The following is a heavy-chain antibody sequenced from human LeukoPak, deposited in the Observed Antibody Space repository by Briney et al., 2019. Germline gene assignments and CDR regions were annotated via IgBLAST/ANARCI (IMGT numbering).Heavy chain of an antibody. CDR3: ARTSRPYYYYYGMDV. CDR1: GYSFSTYW. Sequence: GESLKISCKGSGYSFSTYWIGWVRQMPGKGLEWMGLIYPSDTDTRYSPSFQGQVTISADKSISTAYLQWGSLKASDTAMYYCARTSRPYYYYYGMDVWGQGTTVTVSS. J-gene: IGHJ6*02. V-gene: IGHV5-51*01. CDR2: IYPSDTDT. D-gene: IGHD6-6*01.